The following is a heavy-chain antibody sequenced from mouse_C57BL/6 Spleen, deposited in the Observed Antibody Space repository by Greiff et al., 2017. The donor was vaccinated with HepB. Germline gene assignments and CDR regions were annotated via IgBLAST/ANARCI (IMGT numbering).Heavy chain of an antibody. V-gene: IGHV1-59*01. CDR3: ARKGYWAFFDY. D-gene: IGHD3-1*01. CDR2: IDPSDSYT. CDR1: GYTFTSYW. J-gene: IGHJ2*01. Sequence: QVQLQQPGAELVRPGTSVKLSCKASGYTFTSYWMHWVKQRPGQGLEWIGVIDPSDSYTNYNQKFKGKATLTVDTSSSTAYMQLSSLTSEDSAVYYCARKGYWAFFDYWGQGTTLTVSS.